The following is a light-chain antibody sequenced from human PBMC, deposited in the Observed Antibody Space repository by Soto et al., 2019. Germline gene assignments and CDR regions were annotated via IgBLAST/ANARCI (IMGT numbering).Light chain of an antibody. V-gene: IGLV2-14*01. CDR1: SSDVGGYNY. J-gene: IGLJ2*01. Sequence: QSVLTQPASVSGSPGQSITISCTGTSSDVGGYNYVSWYQQHLGKAPKLMIYEVSNRPSGVSNRFSGSKSGNTASLTISGLQAEYEADYYCSSYTSSSTRVFGGGTKLTVL. CDR2: EVS. CDR3: SSYTSSSTRV.